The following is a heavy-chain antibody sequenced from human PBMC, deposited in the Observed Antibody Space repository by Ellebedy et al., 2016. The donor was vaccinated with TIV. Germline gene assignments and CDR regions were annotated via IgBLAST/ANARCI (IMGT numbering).Heavy chain of an antibody. J-gene: IGHJ6*02. D-gene: IGHD3-10*01. CDR2: IRHSGST. Sequence: MPSETLSLTCAVSGGSISSSNWWSWVRQPPGKGLEWIGYIRHSGSTSYNPSLKSRVTISIDRSKNQVSLKLSSVTAADKAVYFCARALSVGSNPWRHQVGWGSHSLGPASEYFYGMDVWGQGTTVTVSS. V-gene: IGHV4-4*02. CDR1: GGSISSSNW. CDR3: ARALSVGSNPWRHQVGWGSHSLGPASEYFYGMDV.